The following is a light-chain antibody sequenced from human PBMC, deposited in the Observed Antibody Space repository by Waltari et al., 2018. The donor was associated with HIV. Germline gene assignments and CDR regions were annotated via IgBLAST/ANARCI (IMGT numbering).Light chain of an antibody. V-gene: IGLV3-19*01. CDR3: HSRDTPESRVGI. CDR2: RLN. Sequence: SSELTQDPAVSVALGQTVRIRCRGDSLKSFYASWYQKKPGQAPLLVNYRLNNRASGIPDRFSASTSGNTASLTITGAQAEDEADYYCHSRDTPESRVGIFGGGTRLTV. J-gene: IGLJ2*01. CDR1: SLKSFY.